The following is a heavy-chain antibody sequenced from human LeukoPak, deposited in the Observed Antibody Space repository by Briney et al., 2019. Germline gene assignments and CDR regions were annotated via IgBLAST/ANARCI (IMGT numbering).Heavy chain of an antibody. CDR3: ARNVPSGFDF. V-gene: IGHV1-46*01. D-gene: IGHD1-1*01. CDR1: GYSFTTYY. CDR2: INPSGGST. Sequence: ASVKVSCKASGYSFTTYYIHWVRQAPGQGLEWMGFINPSGGSTSYAQKFQGRVTMTRDTATSTVYMELSSLRSEDTAVYSCARNVPSGFDFWGQGTLVTVSS. J-gene: IGHJ4*02.